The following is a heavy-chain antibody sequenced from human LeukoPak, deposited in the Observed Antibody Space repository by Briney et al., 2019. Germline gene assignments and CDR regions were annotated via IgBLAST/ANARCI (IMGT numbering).Heavy chain of an antibody. D-gene: IGHD2-2*01. Sequence: GGSPRLSCAASGFTFSSYWMSWVRQAPGKGLEWVANIKQDGSEKYYVDSVKGRFTISRDNAKNSLYLQMNSLRAEDTAVYYSARVDIVVVPAARGGYYYYYYMDVWGKGTTVTVSS. CDR2: IKQDGSEK. CDR1: GFTFSSYW. J-gene: IGHJ6*03. V-gene: IGHV3-7*04. CDR3: ARVDIVVVPAARGGYYYYYYMDV.